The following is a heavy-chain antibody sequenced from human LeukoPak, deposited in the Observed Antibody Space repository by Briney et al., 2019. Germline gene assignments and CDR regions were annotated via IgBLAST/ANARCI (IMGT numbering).Heavy chain of an antibody. V-gene: IGHV3-30*04. Sequence: GGSLRLSCAASGFTFSTYAMHWVRQAPGKGLEWVAVISYDGSDKYYADSVKGRFTISRDNSKNTLFLQVNSLRGEDTAVYYCARDLESSMDVWGKGTTVTVSS. D-gene: IGHD1-1*01. CDR2: ISYDGSDK. CDR3: ARDLESSMDV. J-gene: IGHJ6*04. CDR1: GFTFSTYA.